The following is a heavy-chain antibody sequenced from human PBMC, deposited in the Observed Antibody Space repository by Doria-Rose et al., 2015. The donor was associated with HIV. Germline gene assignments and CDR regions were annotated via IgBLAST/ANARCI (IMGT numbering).Heavy chain of an antibody. D-gene: IGHD6-13*01. CDR1: GVSLSSPGMG. Sequence: QVTLKESGPVLVKPTETLTLTCTVSGVSLSSPGMGVSWIRQPPGKALEWLANSFQDDERSYKTSLKSRLTISRGTAKSQVVLTMTDMDPVDTATYYCARIKSSRWYHKYYFDFWGQGTLVIVSA. CDR2: SFQDDER. J-gene: IGHJ4*02. V-gene: IGHV2-26*01. CDR3: ARIKSSRWYHKYYFDF.